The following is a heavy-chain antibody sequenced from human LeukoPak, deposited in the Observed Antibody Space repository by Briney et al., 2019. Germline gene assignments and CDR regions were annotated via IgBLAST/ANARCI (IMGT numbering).Heavy chain of an antibody. D-gene: IGHD1-26*01. V-gene: IGHV3-23*01. Sequence: GGSLRLSCAASGFTFSSYAMSWVRQAPGKGLEWVSAISGSGGSTYYADSVKGRFTISRDNAKNSLYLQMNSLRVEDTAVYYCARDHIVGATNFDDWGQGTLVTVPS. CDR2: ISGSGGST. CDR1: GFTFSSYA. CDR3: ARDHIVGATNFDD. J-gene: IGHJ4*02.